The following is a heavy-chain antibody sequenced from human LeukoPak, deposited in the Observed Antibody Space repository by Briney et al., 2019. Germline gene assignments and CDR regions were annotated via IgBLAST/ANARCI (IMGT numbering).Heavy chain of an antibody. D-gene: IGHD3-10*01. CDR2: INSDGSST. J-gene: IGHJ4*02. CDR3: AGTYGSGSYYLK. Sequence: GGSLRLSCVASGFTFSSYWMHWVRQAPGKGLVWVSRINSDGSSTSYADSVKGRFTISRDNAKNTLYLQMNSLRAEDTAVYYCAGTYGSGSYYLKWGQGTLVTVSS. V-gene: IGHV3-74*01. CDR1: GFTFSSYW.